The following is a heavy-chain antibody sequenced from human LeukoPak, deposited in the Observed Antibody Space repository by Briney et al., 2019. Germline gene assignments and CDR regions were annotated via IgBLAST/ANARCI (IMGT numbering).Heavy chain of an antibody. V-gene: IGHV4-34*01. CDR3: ARGAKYYYGSGSYHFDY. CDR2: INHSGST. D-gene: IGHD3-10*01. Sequence: SETLSLTCAVYGGSFSGYYWSWIRQPPGKGLEWIGEINHSGSTNYNPSLKSRVTMSVDTSKNQFSLKLSPVTAADTAVYYCARGAKYYYGSGSYHFDYWGQGTLVTVSS. J-gene: IGHJ4*02. CDR1: GGSFSGYY.